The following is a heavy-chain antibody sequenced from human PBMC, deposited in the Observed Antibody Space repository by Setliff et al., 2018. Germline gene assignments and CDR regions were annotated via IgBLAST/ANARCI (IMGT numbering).Heavy chain of an antibody. V-gene: IGHV4-39*07. CDR1: GGSISSSSYY. D-gene: IGHD6-13*01. CDR3: ARQQQLVIGSTAYYYTGMDD. J-gene: IGHJ6*02. CDR2: IYYSGST. Sequence: SETLSLTCTVSGGSISSSSYYWGWIRQPPGKGREWIGIIYYSGSTYYSPSLKSRVTISVDTSKNQFSLKLSSVTAADTAVYYCARQQQLVIGSTAYYYTGMDDWGQGTTVTVSS.